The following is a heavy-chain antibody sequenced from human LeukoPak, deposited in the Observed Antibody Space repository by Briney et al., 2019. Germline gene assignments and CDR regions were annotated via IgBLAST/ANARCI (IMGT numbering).Heavy chain of an antibody. D-gene: IGHD6-19*01. CDR2: IIPIFGTA. V-gene: IGHV1-69*05. Sequence: SVKVSCKASGGTFSSYAISWVRQAPGQGLEWMGRIIPIFGTANYAQKFQGRVTITTDESTSTAYMELSSLRSEDAAVYYCARATIAVAGSFDYWGQGTLVTVSS. J-gene: IGHJ4*02. CDR1: GGTFSSYA. CDR3: ARATIAVAGSFDY.